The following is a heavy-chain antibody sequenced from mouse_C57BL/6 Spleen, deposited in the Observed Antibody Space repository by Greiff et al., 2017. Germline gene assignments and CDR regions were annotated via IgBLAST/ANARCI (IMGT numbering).Heavy chain of an antibody. D-gene: IGHD4-1*01. CDR3: ARSGTGAMDY. V-gene: IGHV1-81*01. CDR1: GYTFTSYG. CDR2: IYPRSGNT. J-gene: IGHJ4*01. Sequence: VKLQESGAELARPGASVKLSCKASGYTFTSYGISWVKQRTGQGLEWIGEIYPRSGNTYYNEKFKGKATLTADKSSSTAYMELRSLTSEDSAVYFCARSGTGAMDYWGQGTSVTVSS.